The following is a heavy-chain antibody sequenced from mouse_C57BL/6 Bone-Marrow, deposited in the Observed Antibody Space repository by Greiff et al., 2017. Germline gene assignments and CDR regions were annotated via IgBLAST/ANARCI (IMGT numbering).Heavy chain of an antibody. CDR3: ARWGGYYGY. CDR1: GYTFTSYW. CDR2: IYPSDSAT. J-gene: IGHJ2*01. D-gene: IGHD2-3*01. Sequence: QVQLQQPGAELVRPGSSVKLSCKASGYTFTSYWMDWVKQRPGQGLEWIGNIYPSDSATHYNQKFKDKATLTVDKSSSTAYMQLSSLTSEDSAVYNCARWGGYYGYWGQGTTLTVSS. V-gene: IGHV1-61*01.